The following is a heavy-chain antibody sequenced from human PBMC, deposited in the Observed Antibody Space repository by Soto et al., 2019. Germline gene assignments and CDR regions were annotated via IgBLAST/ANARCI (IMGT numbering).Heavy chain of an antibody. CDR2: IIPIFGTA. Sequence: GASVKVSCKASGGTFSSYAISWVRQAPGQGLEWMGGIIPIFGTANYAQKFQGRVTITADESTSTAYMELSSLRSEDTAVYYCARDHPVTSYGDYGGYWGQGTLVTVSS. V-gene: IGHV1-69*13. CDR3: ARDHPVTSYGDYGGY. J-gene: IGHJ4*02. D-gene: IGHD4-17*01. CDR1: GGTFSSYA.